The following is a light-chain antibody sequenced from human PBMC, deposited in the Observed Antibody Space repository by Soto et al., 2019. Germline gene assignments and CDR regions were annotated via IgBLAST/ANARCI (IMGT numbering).Light chain of an antibody. CDR3: QHMRT. CDR1: QSISRW. CDR2: DAS. Sequence: GDRVTITCRASQSISRWLAWYQQKPGKAPRLLIYDASSLESGVPSRFSGSGFGTEFSLTISSLQPDDFGSYYCQHMRTFGQGTKV. V-gene: IGKV1-5*01. J-gene: IGKJ1*01.